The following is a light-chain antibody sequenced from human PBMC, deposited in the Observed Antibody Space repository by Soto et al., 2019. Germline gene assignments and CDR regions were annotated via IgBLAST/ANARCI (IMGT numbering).Light chain of an antibody. CDR3: QQRSNWPPEYT. CDR2: DAS. J-gene: IGKJ2*01. V-gene: IGKV3-11*01. Sequence: EIVLTQSPATLSLSPGERATLSCRASQSISSYLTWFQHKPGQAPRLLIYDASNRAAGIPARFSGSGSVTDFTLTISSLEPEDFAVYYCQQRSNWPPEYTFGQGTKLEIK. CDR1: QSISSY.